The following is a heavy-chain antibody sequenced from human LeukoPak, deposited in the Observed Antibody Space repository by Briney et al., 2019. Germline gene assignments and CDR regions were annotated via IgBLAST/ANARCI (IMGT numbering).Heavy chain of an antibody. J-gene: IGHJ4*02. CDR3: ARGSVDSRMGD. CDR1: GGSFSGYY. D-gene: IGHD3-22*01. CDR2: INDSGIT. V-gene: IGHV4-34*01. Sequence: SETLSLTCVVYGGSFSGYYWSWIRQPPGKGLEWIGEINDSGITNYNPSLKSRVTISGDTSKNQLSLKLSSVTVADTAVYYRARGSVDSRMGDWGQGTLVTVSS.